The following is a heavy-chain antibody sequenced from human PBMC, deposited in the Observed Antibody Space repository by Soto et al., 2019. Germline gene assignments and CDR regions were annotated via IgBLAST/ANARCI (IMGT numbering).Heavy chain of an antibody. Sequence: ASVKVSCKASGYSFNNYPIHWVRQAPGQSLEWMGWINPGNGNTIYSQKFQGRVTITRDTSASTAYMERSSLTSEDTAIYYFARDMGSAAGMDFWGQGTTVTVSS. D-gene: IGHD3-10*01. V-gene: IGHV1-3*01. CDR2: INPGNGNT. CDR3: ARDMGSAAGMDF. J-gene: IGHJ6*02. CDR1: GYSFNNYP.